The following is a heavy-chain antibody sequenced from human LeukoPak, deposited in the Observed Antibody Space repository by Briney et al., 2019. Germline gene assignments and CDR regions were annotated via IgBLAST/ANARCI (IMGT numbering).Heavy chain of an antibody. CDR2: IYHGGST. D-gene: IGHD2-21*02. V-gene: IGHV4-38-2*02. CDR1: GYSISSGYY. CDR3: TRDYYCGGDCFDPDFDY. J-gene: IGHJ4*02. Sequence: SETLSLTCAVSGYSISSGYYWGWIPQPPGKGLEWIGSIYHGGSTYYNPSLKSRVTISLDMSKNQFSLKLTSVPAADTAVYYCTRDYYCGGDCFDPDFDYWGQGTLVTVSS.